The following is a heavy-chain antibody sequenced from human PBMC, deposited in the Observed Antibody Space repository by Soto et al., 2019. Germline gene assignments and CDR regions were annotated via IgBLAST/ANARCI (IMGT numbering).Heavy chain of an antibody. J-gene: IGHJ3*02. CDR2: IYYSGST. CDR1: GGSISSYC. D-gene: IGHD3-22*01. Sequence: SETLSLTCTVSGGSISSYCWSWIRQPPGKGLEWIGYIYYSGSTNYNPSLKSRVTISVDTSKNQFSLKLSSVTAADTAVYYCARAHYYDSSGYSPGAFDIWGQGTMVTVSS. CDR3: ARAHYYDSSGYSPGAFDI. V-gene: IGHV4-59*01.